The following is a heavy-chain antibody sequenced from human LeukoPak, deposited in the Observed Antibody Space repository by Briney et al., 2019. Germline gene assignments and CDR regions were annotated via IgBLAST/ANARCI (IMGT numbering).Heavy chain of an antibody. CDR3: ATLLYGSGSYPTRDDAFDI. J-gene: IGHJ3*02. CDR1: GGSISSYY. V-gene: IGHV4-59*01. CDR2: IYYSGST. D-gene: IGHD3-10*01. Sequence: PSETLSLTCTVPGGSISSYYWSWIRQPPGKGLEWIGYIYYSGSTNYNPSLKSRVTILVDTSKNQFSLKLSFVTAADTAVYYCATLLYGSGSYPTRDDAFDIWGQGTMVTVPS.